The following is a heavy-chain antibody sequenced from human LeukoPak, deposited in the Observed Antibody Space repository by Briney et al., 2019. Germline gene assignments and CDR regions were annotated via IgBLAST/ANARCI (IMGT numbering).Heavy chain of an antibody. J-gene: IGHJ5*02. CDR3: ARDRRITIFGVVTSGWFDP. CDR1: GYTLTSYY. V-gene: IGHV1-46*01. D-gene: IGHD3-3*01. CDR2: INPSGDTT. Sequence: ASVKVSCKASGYTLTSYYLHWVRQAPGQGLEWMAIINPSGDTTSHAQKFQGRVTMTRDTSTSTVYMELSSLRSEDTAVYYCARDRRITIFGVVTSGWFDPWGQGTLVTVSS.